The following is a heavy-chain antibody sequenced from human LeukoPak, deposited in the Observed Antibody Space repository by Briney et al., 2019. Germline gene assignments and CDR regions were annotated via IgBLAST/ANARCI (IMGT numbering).Heavy chain of an antibody. CDR1: GGSISSNSFY. V-gene: IGHV4-39*01. Sequence: PSETLSLTCTVSGGSISSNSFYWGWIRQPPGKGLEWIGSIYYSGSTYYNSSLKSRVTISVDTSKNQFSLKLSSVTVADTAVYYCARNRYYYGSGNYGVPNWFDPWGQGTLVTVSS. CDR3: ARNRYYYGSGNYGVPNWFDP. D-gene: IGHD3-10*01. CDR2: IYYSGST. J-gene: IGHJ5*02.